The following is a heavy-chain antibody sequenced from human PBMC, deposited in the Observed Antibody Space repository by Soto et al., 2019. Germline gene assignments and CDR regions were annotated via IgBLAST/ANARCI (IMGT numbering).Heavy chain of an antibody. CDR1: GACISSRYYY. D-gene: IGHD3-16*01. V-gene: IGHV4-30-4*01. Sequence: QTLSRTWNVSGACISSRYYYRGWIRQPPGKDLEWIGNIYYSGNTYYNPSLKSRRIISIDTSKNQFSLKVGSVTAADTAVYYCASASLYVTDVWGQGTTDIGS. CDR2: IYYSGNT. J-gene: IGHJ6*02. CDR3: ASASLYVTDV.